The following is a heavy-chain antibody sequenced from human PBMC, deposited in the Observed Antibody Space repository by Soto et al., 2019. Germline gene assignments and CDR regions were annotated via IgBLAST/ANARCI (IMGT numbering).Heavy chain of an antibody. CDR3: ARVKDSSGYYPDY. Sequence: PGGSLRLSCAASGFTFSSYSMNWVRQAPGKGLEWVSSISSSSSYIYYADSVKGRFTISRDNAKNSLYLQMNSLRAEDTAVYYCARVKDSSGYYPDYWGQGTLVTVSS. J-gene: IGHJ4*02. CDR2: ISSSSSYI. V-gene: IGHV3-21*01. CDR1: GFTFSSYS. D-gene: IGHD3-22*01.